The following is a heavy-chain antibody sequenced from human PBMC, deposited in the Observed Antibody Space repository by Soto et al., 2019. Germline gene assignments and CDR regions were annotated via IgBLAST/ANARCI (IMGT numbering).Heavy chain of an antibody. V-gene: IGHV3-30*18. J-gene: IGHJ5*02. CDR3: SKALGGMPGEKFDP. CDR1: GFTFDDYG. CDR2: IAYDGSSQ. Sequence: QVQLVESGGGVVQPGRSLRLSCIASGFTFDDYGMHWVRQAPGKGLEWVAVIAYDGSSQYYADSVKGRFTISRDNPNNSLELQIACPKTGRKAVFFCSKALGGMPGEKFDPRGQGTLVTVSS. D-gene: IGHD1-26*01.